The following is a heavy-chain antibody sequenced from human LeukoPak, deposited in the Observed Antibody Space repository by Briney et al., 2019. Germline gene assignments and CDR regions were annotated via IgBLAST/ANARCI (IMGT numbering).Heavy chain of an antibody. J-gene: IGHJ4*02. D-gene: IGHD3-22*01. Sequence: GASVKVSCKASGYTFTSYAIHWVRQAPGQRLEWMGWINAGTGNTRYSQKFQGRVTITRDTSASTAYMELSSLRPEDTAVYYCARALMIPDYWGQGTLVTVSS. V-gene: IGHV1-3*01. CDR1: GYTFTSYA. CDR3: ARALMIPDY. CDR2: INAGTGNT.